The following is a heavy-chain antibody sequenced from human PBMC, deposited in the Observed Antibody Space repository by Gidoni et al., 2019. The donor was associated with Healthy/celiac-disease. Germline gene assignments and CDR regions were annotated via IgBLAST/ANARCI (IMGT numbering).Heavy chain of an antibody. CDR3: AKSGGDCSSTSCYYYYGMDV. Sequence: QVQLVESGGGVVQPGRSLRLSCAASGFPFSSYGMHWVRQAPGKGLEWVAVIWYDGSNKYYADSVKGRFTISRDNSKNTLYLQMNSLRAEDTAVYYCAKSGGDCSSTSCYYYYGMDVWGQGTTVTVSS. CDR2: IWYDGSNK. J-gene: IGHJ6*02. D-gene: IGHD2-2*01. CDR1: GFPFSSYG. V-gene: IGHV3-33*06.